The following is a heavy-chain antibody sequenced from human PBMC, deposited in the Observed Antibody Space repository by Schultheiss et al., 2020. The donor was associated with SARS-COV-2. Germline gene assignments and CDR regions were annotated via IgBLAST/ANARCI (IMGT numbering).Heavy chain of an antibody. J-gene: IGHJ6*03. CDR2: ISGGGDNT. Sequence: GGSLRLSCAASGFTFGNYEMSWVRQAPGKGLQWVSGISGGGDNTYYADSVKGRFTISRDNSKNTLYLQMNSLRAEDTAVYYCARGRVDTATLPSEYYYYYMDVWGKGTTVTVSS. CDR3: ARGRVDTATLPSEYYYYYMDV. CDR1: GFTFGNYE. D-gene: IGHD5-18*01. V-gene: IGHV3-23*01.